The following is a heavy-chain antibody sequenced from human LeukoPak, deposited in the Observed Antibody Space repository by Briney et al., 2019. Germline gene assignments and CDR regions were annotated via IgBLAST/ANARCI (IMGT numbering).Heavy chain of an antibody. CDR2: IDTRGST. J-gene: IGHJ6*03. CDR3: ARQRLEDRYDYVWGSYRPTTYYYYMDV. D-gene: IGHD3-16*02. V-gene: IGHV4-61*02. Sequence: SETLSLTCTVSGGSISSGSYYWNWIRQPAGKGLEWIGRIDTRGSTNYNPSLKSRVTISVDTSKNQFYLKLSSVTAADTDVYYCARQRLEDRYDYVWGSYRPTTYYYYMDVWGKGTTVTISS. CDR1: GGSISSGSYY.